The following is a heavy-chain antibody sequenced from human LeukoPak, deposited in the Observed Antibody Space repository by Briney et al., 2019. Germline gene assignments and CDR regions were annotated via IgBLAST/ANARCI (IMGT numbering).Heavy chain of an antibody. CDR2: IYYSGST. V-gene: IGHV4-39*07. CDR3: ARGRYDFWSGYSMFDP. D-gene: IGHD3-3*01. Sequence: SETLSLTCTVSGGSISSSSYYWGWIRQPPGKGLEWIGSIYYSGSTYYNPSLKSRVTISVDTSKNQFSLKLSSVTAADTAVYYCARGRYDFWSGYSMFDPWGQGTLVTVSS. J-gene: IGHJ5*02. CDR1: GGSISSSSYY.